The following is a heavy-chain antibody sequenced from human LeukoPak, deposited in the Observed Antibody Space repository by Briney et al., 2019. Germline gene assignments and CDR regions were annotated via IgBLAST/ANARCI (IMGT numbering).Heavy chain of an antibody. CDR3: ARGQTMVRGVVDY. D-gene: IGHD3-10*01. Sequence: SRTLSLTCTVSGGSISSGDYYWSWIRQPPGKGLEWIGYIYYSGSTYYNPSLKSRVTISVDTSKNQFSLKLSSVTAADTAVYYCARGQTMVRGVVDYWGQGTLVTVSS. CDR1: GGSISSGDYY. CDR2: IYYSGST. V-gene: IGHV4-30-4*01. J-gene: IGHJ4*02.